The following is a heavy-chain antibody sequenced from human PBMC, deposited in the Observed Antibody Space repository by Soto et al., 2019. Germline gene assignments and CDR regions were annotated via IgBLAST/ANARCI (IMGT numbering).Heavy chain of an antibody. V-gene: IGHV3-30-3*02. CDR2: ISYDGSNK. Sequence: GGSLRLSCAASGFTFSSYAMHWVRQAPGKGLEWVAVISYDGSNKYYADSVKGRFTISRDNSKNTLYLQMNSLRAEDTAVYYCAKLQLGDAFDIWGQGTMVTVSS. CDR1: GFTFSSYA. CDR3: AKLQLGDAFDI. D-gene: IGHD6-13*01. J-gene: IGHJ3*02.